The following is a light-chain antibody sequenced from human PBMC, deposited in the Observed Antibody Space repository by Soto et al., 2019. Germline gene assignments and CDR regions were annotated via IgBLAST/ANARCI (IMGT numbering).Light chain of an antibody. V-gene: IGKV1-39*01. CDR3: QHYGGMWA. CDR1: QTIGTY. CDR2: AAS. J-gene: IGKJ1*01. Sequence: IEVTQSPSSLAASLGDRVTITCRASQTIGTYVNWYRQKSGAAPELLIYAASSLQSGVPSRFSGSGSGTEFILTINSLQPDDFATYCCQHYGGMWAFGQGTKVDI.